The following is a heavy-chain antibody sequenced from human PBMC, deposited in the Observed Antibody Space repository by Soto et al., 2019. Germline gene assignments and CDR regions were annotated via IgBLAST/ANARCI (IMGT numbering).Heavy chain of an antibody. CDR2: IYYSGST. CDR1: GGSVSSGSYY. Sequence: QVQLQESGPGLVKPSETLSLTCTVSGGSVSSGSYYWSWIRQPPGKGLEWIGYIYYSGSTNYNPSLKSRVTISVDTSKNQFSLKLSSVTAAETDVYYCARNLEYYYDCSGYYYAYYFDYWGQGTLVTVSS. J-gene: IGHJ4*02. V-gene: IGHV4-61*01. CDR3: ARNLEYYYDCSGYYYAYYFDY. D-gene: IGHD3-22*01.